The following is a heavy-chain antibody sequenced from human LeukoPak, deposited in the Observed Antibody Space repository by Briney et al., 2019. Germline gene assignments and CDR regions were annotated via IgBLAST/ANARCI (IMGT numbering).Heavy chain of an antibody. D-gene: IGHD2-15*01. Sequence: ASVKVSCKASGYTFTGYYMHWVRQAPGQGLEWMGWINPNSGGTNYAQKFQGRVTMTRDTSTSTAYMELRSLRSDDTAVYYCARGPYCSGDTCYSQFLDHWGQGTLVTVSS. CDR3: ARGPYCSGDTCYSQFLDH. J-gene: IGHJ4*02. CDR1: GYTFTGYY. V-gene: IGHV1-2*02. CDR2: INPNSGGT.